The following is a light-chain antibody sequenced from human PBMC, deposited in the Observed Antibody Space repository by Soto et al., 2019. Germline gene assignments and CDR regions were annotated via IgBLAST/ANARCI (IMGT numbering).Light chain of an antibody. Sequence: QSALTQPASVSGSPGQSITISCTGTSSDVESYNLVSWYQQHPGKAPKVMIYDVSKRPSGVPDRFSGSKSGNTASLTLSGLQAEDEDDYYCCSYAGSYTFYVFGTGTKVTVL. J-gene: IGLJ1*01. V-gene: IGLV2-11*01. CDR1: SSDVESYNL. CDR3: CSYAGSYTFYV. CDR2: DVS.